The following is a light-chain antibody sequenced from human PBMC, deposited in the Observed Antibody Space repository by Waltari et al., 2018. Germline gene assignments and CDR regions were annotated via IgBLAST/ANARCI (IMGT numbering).Light chain of an antibody. Sequence: DIQMTQSPSSLSASVGDRVTITCRASQSISSYLSWYQQKPGRAPKLLIYAASSLESVVPSRFSGRGSGRDFTLIISSLQPEDFATYSCQQSYSQTRTFGQGTKVEI. CDR1: QSISSY. V-gene: IGKV1-39*01. CDR3: QQSYSQTRT. CDR2: AAS. J-gene: IGKJ1*01.